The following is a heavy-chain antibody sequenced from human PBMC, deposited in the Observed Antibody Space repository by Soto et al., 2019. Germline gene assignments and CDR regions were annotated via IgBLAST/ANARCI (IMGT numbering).Heavy chain of an antibody. CDR3: AKAPDDSIVVVPAAMSLSGYYFDY. CDR2: ISGSGGST. V-gene: IGHV3-23*01. J-gene: IGHJ4*02. Sequence: GGSLRLSCAASGFTFSSYAMSWVRQAPGKGLEWVSAISGSGGSTYYADSVKGRFTISRDNSKNTLYLQMNSLRAEDTAVYYCAKAPDDSIVVVPAAMSLSGYYFDYWGQGTLVTVSS. D-gene: IGHD2-2*01. CDR1: GFTFSSYA.